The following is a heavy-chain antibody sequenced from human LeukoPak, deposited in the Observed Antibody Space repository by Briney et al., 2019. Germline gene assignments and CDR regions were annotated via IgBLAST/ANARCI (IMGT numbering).Heavy chain of an antibody. CDR3: ARGRRRGVVVPAASNYFGY. D-gene: IGHD2-2*01. Sequence: KPSETLSLACAVYGGSFSGYYWSWIRQPPGKGLEWIGEINHSGSTNYNPSLKSRVTISVDTSKNQFSLKLSSVTAADTAVYYCARGRRRGVVVPAASNYFGYWGQGTLVTVSS. CDR2: INHSGST. V-gene: IGHV4-34*01. CDR1: GGSFSGYY. J-gene: IGHJ4*02.